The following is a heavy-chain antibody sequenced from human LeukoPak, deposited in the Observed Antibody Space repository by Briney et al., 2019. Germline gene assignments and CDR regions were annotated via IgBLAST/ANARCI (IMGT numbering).Heavy chain of an antibody. J-gene: IGHJ4*02. CDR1: GGTFSSYA. V-gene: IGHV1-69*05. CDR3: ARGLLSYPEGDY. D-gene: IGHD3-10*01. Sequence: GASVKVSCKASGGTFSSYAISWVRQAPGQGLEWIGGIIPIFGTANYAQKFQGRVTITTDESTSTAYMELSSLRSEDTAVYYCARGLLSYPEGDYWGQGALVIVSS. CDR2: IIPIFGTA.